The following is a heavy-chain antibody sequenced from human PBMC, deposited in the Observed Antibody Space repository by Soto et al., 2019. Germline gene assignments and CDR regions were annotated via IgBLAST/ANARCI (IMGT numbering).Heavy chain of an antibody. Sequence: PGGSLRLSCAASGFTFSSYAMSWVRQAPGKGLEWVSAISGSGGSTYYADSVKGRFTISRDNSKNTLYLQMNSLRAEDTAVCYCARVTEGVWSGSSPSYYYGMDVWGQGTMVTVSS. CDR3: ARVTEGVWSGSSPSYYYGMDV. D-gene: IGHD3-3*01. CDR2: ISGSGGST. J-gene: IGHJ6*02. CDR1: GFTFSSYA. V-gene: IGHV3-23*01.